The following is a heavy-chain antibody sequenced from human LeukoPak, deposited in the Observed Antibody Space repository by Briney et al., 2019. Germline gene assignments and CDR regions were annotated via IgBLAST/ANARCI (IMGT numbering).Heavy chain of an antibody. J-gene: IGHJ4*02. CDR2: IIPILGIA. CDR3: AREREGTSLTDY. V-gene: IGHV1-69*04. CDR1: GYTFTSYG. D-gene: IGHD1-7*01. Sequence: WASVKVSCKASGYTFTSYGISWVRQAPGQGLEWMGRIIPILGIANYAQKFQGRVTITADKSTSTAYMELSSLRSEDTAVYYCAREREGTSLTDYWGQGTLVTVSS.